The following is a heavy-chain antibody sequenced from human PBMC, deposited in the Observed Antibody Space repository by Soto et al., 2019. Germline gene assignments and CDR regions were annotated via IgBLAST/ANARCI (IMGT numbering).Heavy chain of an antibody. CDR1: GGSISSSSYY. D-gene: IGHD3-10*01. CDR3: ARILRGVITKTVYWYFDL. J-gene: IGHJ2*01. CDR2: IYYSGST. V-gene: IGHV4-39*01. Sequence: QLQLQESGPGLVKPSETLSLTCTVSGGSISSSSYYWGWIRQPPGKGLEWIGSIYYSGSTYYNPSLKSRVTISVDTSKNQFSLKLSSVTAADTAVYYCARILRGVITKTVYWYFDLWGRGTLVTVSS.